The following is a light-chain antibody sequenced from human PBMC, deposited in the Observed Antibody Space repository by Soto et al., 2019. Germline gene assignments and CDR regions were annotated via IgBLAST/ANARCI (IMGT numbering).Light chain of an antibody. Sequence: EIVMTQSPATLSVSPGERATLSCRARQSVSSNLAWHQQKPGQAPRLLIYGASTRATGIPARFSGSGSGTEFTLTISSLQSEDFAVYYGQQYNNWPLTFGQGTKVEI. CDR2: GAS. CDR3: QQYNNWPLT. V-gene: IGKV3-15*01. J-gene: IGKJ1*01. CDR1: QSVSSN.